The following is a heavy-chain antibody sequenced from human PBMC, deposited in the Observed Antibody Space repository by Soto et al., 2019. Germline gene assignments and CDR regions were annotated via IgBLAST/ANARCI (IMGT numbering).Heavy chain of an antibody. CDR3: ARGNSGYTTSENFDY. D-gene: IGHD3-22*01. V-gene: IGHV1-46*01. Sequence: GASVKVSCKASGYTFTSYYMHWVRQAPGQGLEWMGIINPSGGSTSYAQKFQGRVTMTRDTSTSTVYMELSSLRSEDTAVYYCARGNSGYTTSENFDYCGQGPLVTVYS. CDR1: GYTFTSYY. CDR2: INPSGGST. J-gene: IGHJ4*02.